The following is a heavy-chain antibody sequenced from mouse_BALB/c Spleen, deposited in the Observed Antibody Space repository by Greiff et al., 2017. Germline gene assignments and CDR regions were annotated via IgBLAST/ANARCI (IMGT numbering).Heavy chain of an antibody. Sequence: QVQLKESGAELVKPGASVKLSCKASGYTFTSYYMYWVKQRPGQGLEWIGEINPSNGGTNFNEKFKSKATLTVDKSSSTAYMQLSSLTSEDSAVYFCARLANDYDTDYAMDYWGQGTSVTVSS. D-gene: IGHD2-4*01. J-gene: IGHJ4*01. CDR3: ARLANDYDTDYAMDY. CDR1: GYTFTSYY. CDR2: INPSNGGT. V-gene: IGHV1S81*02.